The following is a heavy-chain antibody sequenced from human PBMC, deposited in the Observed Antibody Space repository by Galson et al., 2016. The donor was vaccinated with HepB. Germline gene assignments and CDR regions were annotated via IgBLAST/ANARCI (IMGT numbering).Heavy chain of an antibody. D-gene: IGHD2-15*01. Sequence: SETLSLTCAVSGGSISSTRWWSWVRQPPGKGLEWIGEIYHSGSTNYNPSLKSRVTISVDKSKNQFSLKLSSVTAADTAVYYCAGAGCSGGSCDYNWFDPWGQGTLVTVSS. CDR1: GGSISSTRW. V-gene: IGHV4-4*02. CDR2: IYHSGST. CDR3: AGAGCSGGSCDYNWFDP. J-gene: IGHJ5*02.